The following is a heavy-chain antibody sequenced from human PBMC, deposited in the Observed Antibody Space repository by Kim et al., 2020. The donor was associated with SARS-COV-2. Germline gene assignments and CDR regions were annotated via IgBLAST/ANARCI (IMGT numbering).Heavy chain of an antibody. J-gene: IGHJ4*02. V-gene: IGHV4-34*01. D-gene: IGHD3-9*01. CDR3: ARSVTIYPRPFDY. CDR1: GGSFSGYY. Sequence: SETLSLTCAVYGGSFSGYYWSWIRQPPGKGLEWIGEINHSGSTNYNPSLKSRVTISVDTSKNQFSLKLSSVTAADTAVYYCARSVTIYPRPFDYWGQGT. CDR2: INHSGST.